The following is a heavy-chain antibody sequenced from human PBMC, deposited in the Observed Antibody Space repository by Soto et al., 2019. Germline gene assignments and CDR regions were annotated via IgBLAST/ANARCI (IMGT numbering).Heavy chain of an antibody. CDR3: SKDRHDHGDCTFDY. V-gene: IGHV4-59*01. D-gene: IGHD3-10*01. J-gene: IGHJ4*02. CDR1: GGSLSSYY. Sequence: QVQLQESGPGLVKPSETLSLTCTVSGGSLSSYYWSWIRQPPGKGLEWIGYIYYSGSTNYNPSLHRPVTISVYTSNNQFSLKLGSVTAADTAVYYWSKDRHDHGDCTFDYWGQGTLVTVSS. CDR2: IYYSGST.